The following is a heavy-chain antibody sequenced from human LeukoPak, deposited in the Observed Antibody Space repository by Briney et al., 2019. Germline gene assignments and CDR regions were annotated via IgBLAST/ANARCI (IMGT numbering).Heavy chain of an antibody. CDR2: IYYSGST. CDR3: ARTNIAAAGAPFQH. J-gene: IGHJ1*01. D-gene: IGHD6-13*01. CDR1: GGSISSGSYY. Sequence: PSETLSLTCTVSGGSISSGSYYWGWIRQPPGKGLEWIGSIYYSGSTYYNPSLKSRVTISVDTSKNQFSLKLSSVTAADTAVYYCARTNIAAAGAPFQHWGQGTLVTVSS. V-gene: IGHV4-39*01.